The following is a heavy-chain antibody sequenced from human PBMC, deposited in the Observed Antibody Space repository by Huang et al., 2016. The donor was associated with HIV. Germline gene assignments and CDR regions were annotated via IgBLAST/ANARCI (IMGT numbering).Heavy chain of an antibody. CDR1: GYTFTSYG. D-gene: IGHD3-22*01. CDR2: ISASSGDT. Sequence: QIQLMQSGPELKQPGASVKVSCQASGYTFTSYGITWVRQAPGQGPEWMGWISASSGDTEDAQKFQGRVTLTTDTSTNIAYMELRSLRSDDTAKYYCARDPKYHRIGYYRQRRGIDIWGQGTMVIVSS. V-gene: IGHV1-18*01. CDR3: ARDPKYHRIGYYRQRRGIDI. J-gene: IGHJ3*02.